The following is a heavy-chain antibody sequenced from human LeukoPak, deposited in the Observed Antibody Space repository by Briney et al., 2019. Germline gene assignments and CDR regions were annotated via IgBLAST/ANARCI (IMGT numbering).Heavy chain of an antibody. J-gene: IGHJ4*02. Sequence: PSETLSLTCAVYGGSFSGYYWSWIRQPPGKGLEWIGEIYHSGSTNYNPSLKSRVTISVDKSKNQFSLKLSSVTAADTAVYYCARVVGVAGSDYWDQGTLVTVSS. V-gene: IGHV4-34*01. CDR2: IYHSGST. CDR1: GGSFSGYY. CDR3: ARVVGVAGSDY. D-gene: IGHD6-19*01.